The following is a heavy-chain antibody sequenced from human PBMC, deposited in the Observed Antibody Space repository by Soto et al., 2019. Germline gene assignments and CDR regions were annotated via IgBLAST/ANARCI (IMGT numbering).Heavy chain of an antibody. D-gene: IGHD3-10*01. CDR1: GGSFSGYY. V-gene: IGHV4-34*01. J-gene: IGHJ5*02. Sequence: ETLSLTCAVYGGSFSGYYWSWIRQPPGKGLEWIGEINHSGSTNYNPSLKSRVTISVDTSKNQFSLKLSSVTAADTVVYYCARGGPGVLLWFGELPPTRQFDPWGQGTLVTVSS. CDR2: INHSGST. CDR3: ARGGPGVLLWFGELPPTRQFDP.